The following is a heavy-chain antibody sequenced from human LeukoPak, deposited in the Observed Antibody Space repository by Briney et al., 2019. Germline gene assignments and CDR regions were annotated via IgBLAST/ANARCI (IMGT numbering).Heavy chain of an antibody. CDR2: INHSGST. V-gene: IGHV4-34*01. Sequence: SETLSLTCAVYGGSFSSYYWSWIRQPPGKGLEWIAEINHSGSTNYNPSLKSRVTISVDTSKNQFSLKLSSVTAADTAVYYCARMLGYPFDYWGQGTLVTVSS. CDR1: GGSFSSYY. J-gene: IGHJ4*02. D-gene: IGHD3-16*01. CDR3: ARMLGYPFDY.